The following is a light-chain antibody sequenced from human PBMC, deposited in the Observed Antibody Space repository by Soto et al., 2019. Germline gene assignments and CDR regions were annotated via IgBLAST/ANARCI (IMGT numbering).Light chain of an antibody. J-gene: IGKJ3*01. CDR2: DAS. CDR3: HQRSRT. Sequence: EIVFTQSPATQSLSPGERATLSCRASQSVSSYLAWYQQKPGQAPRLLIYDASNRATGIPARFSGSGSGTDFTLTISSLEPEDFAVYYCHQRSRTFGPGTKVDIK. CDR1: QSVSSY. V-gene: IGKV3-11*01.